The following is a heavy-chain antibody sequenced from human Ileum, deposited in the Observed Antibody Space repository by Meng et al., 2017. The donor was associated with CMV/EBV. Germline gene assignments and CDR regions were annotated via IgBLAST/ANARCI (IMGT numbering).Heavy chain of an antibody. V-gene: IGHV3-9*03. D-gene: IGHD6-19*01. CDR2: ISWNRGST. Sequence: GGSLRLSCAASGFTFDDYAMHWVRQAPGKGLEWVSGISWNRGSTGYADSVKGRFTISRDNAKNSLYLQMNSLRAEDMAVYYCAKAEGQWLAYFDYWGQGTLVTVSS. CDR3: AKAEGQWLAYFDY. CDR1: GFTFDDYA. J-gene: IGHJ4*02.